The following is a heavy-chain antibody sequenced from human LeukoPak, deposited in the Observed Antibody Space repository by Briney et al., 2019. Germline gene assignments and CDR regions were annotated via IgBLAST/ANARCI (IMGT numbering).Heavy chain of an antibody. D-gene: IGHD2-21*02. CDR2: ISGSGGST. CDR3: VRRTANHFDY. CDR1: GFTFNSYA. J-gene: IGHJ4*02. Sequence: TGGSLRLSCAASGFTFNSYAMSWVRQAPGKGLEWVSSISGSGGSTYYADSVKGRFTTSRDNSKNTLYLQMSSLRAEDTAVFYCVRRTANHFDYWGQGTLVTVSS. V-gene: IGHV3-23*01.